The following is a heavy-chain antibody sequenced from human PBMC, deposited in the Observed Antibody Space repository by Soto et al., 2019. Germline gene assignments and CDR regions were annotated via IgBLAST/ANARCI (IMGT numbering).Heavy chain of an antibody. Sequence: GGSLRLSCAASGFPFINYAMNWVRQAPGKGLEWVSGISASGGSTNYADSVKGRFTISRDNSKNTLYLQMNSLRAEDTAVYYCAKRPLRDTTFDYWGQGTLVTVSS. V-gene: IGHV3-23*01. CDR1: GFPFINYA. CDR3: AKRPLRDTTFDY. D-gene: IGHD1-26*01. J-gene: IGHJ4*02. CDR2: ISASGGST.